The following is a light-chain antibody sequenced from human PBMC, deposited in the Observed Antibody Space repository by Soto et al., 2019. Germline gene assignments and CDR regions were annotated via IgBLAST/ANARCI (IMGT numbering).Light chain of an antibody. J-gene: IGKJ1*01. CDR2: GAS. CDR1: QSVSGN. V-gene: IGKV3-15*01. CDR3: QQYNNWPRT. Sequence: EIVMTQSPATLSVSPGERATLSCRASQSVSGNLVWYQQKPGQAPRPLIYGASTRATGIPARFSGSGSGTEFTLTISSLQSEDFAVYYSQQYNNWPRTFGQGTKVEIK.